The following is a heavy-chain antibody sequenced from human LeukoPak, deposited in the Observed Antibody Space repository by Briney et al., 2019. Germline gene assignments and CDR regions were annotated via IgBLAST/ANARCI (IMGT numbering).Heavy chain of an antibody. D-gene: IGHD4-23*01. CDR2: IYSGGGT. Sequence: GGSLRLSCAASGFTFSDYYMSWVRQAPGKGLEWVSLIYSGGGTYYADSVRGRFTISRDDSKNTLYLQMNSLRAEDTAVYYCVRRAGGYSHPYDYWGQGTLVTVSS. CDR1: GFTFSDYY. CDR3: VRRAGGYSHPYDY. J-gene: IGHJ4*02. V-gene: IGHV3-53*01.